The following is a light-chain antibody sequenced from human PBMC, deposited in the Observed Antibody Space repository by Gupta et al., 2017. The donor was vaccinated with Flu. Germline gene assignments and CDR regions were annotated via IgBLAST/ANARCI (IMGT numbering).Light chain of an antibody. CDR1: FGSVSTSYY. J-gene: IGLJ3*02. V-gene: IGLV8-61*01. CDR2: STN. CDR3: VLYMGNGISV. Sequence: QNVVTQEPSWSVSPGRTVTPTCGLSFGSVSTSYYSIWSQQTPGEAPRTLIYSTNTRSSGVPDRFSGSILVNKAALTITGAQADDESDYYCVLYMGNGISVFGGGTKLTVL.